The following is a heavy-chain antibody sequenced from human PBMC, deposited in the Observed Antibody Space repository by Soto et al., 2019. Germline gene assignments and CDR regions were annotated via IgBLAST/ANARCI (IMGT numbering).Heavy chain of an antibody. CDR1: GFTFSSYA. J-gene: IGHJ6*02. CDR2: ISYDGSNK. Sequence: PGGSLRLSCAASGFTFSSYAMHWVRQAPGKGLEWVAVISYDGSNKYYADSVKGRFTISRDNSKNTPYLQMNSLRAEDTAVYYCARDLCGSDEEGYSGGSCYSGYYYYGMDVWGQGTTVTVSS. V-gene: IGHV3-30-3*01. D-gene: IGHD2-15*01. CDR3: ARDLCGSDEEGYSGGSCYSGYYYYGMDV.